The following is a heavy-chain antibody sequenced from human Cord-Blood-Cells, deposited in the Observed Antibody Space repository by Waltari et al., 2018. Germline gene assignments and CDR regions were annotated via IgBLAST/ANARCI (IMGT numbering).Heavy chain of an antibody. Sequence: EVQLVESGGGLVQPGGSRTLSCAASGFTFSGSVMHGVRQASGKGLEWVGRIRSKANSYATAYAASVKGRFTISRDDSKNTAYLQMNSLKTEDTAVYYCLGDYYGSGSPDYWGQGTLVTVSS. V-gene: IGHV3-73*02. J-gene: IGHJ4*02. CDR2: IRSKANSYAT. CDR1: GFTFSGSV. D-gene: IGHD3-10*01. CDR3: LGDYYGSGSPDY.